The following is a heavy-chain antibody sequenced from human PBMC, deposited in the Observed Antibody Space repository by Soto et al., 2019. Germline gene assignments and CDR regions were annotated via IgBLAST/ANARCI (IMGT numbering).Heavy chain of an antibody. J-gene: IGHJ4*02. V-gene: IGHV3-30*18. D-gene: IGHD2-15*01. CDR3: AKDFRYCSPGSCTGASYYFDY. CDR1: GFTFSSYC. CDR2: ISYDGSNK. Sequence: PXGCLRLSFAASGFTFSSYCMHWVRQAPGKGLEWVAVISYDGSNKYYADSVKGRFTISRDNSKNTLYLQMSSLRAEDTAVYYCAKDFRYCSPGSCTGASYYFDYWGQGTLVTVSS.